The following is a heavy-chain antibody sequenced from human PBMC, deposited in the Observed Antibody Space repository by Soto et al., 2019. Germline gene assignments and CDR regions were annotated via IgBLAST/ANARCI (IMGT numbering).Heavy chain of an antibody. J-gene: IGHJ5*02. Sequence: QVQLVESGGGVVQPGRSLRLSCAASGFTFSSYGMHWVRQAPGKGLEWVAVIWYDGGNKYYADSVKGRFTITRDNSKNTLYLQMNSLRAEDTAVYYCARDVSYSSSSPWFDRWGQGALVTVSS. CDR1: GFTFSSYG. CDR3: ARDVSYSSSSPWFDR. D-gene: IGHD6-6*01. CDR2: IWYDGGNK. V-gene: IGHV3-33*01.